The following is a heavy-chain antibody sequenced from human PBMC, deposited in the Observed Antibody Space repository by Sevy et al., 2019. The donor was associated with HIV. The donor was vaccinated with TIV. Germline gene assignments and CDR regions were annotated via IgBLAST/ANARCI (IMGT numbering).Heavy chain of an antibody. CDR3: ATTKDYYESYGSPFDY. CDR2: FDPEDGET. V-gene: IGHV1-24*01. Sequence: ASVKVSCKVSGSTLSRLSMHWVRQVPGKGLEWMGSFDPEDGETIYARKFQGRVSMTEVTSTDTAYMELSSLRSEDTAVYYCATTKDYYESYGSPFDYWGQGTLVTVSS. D-gene: IGHD3-22*01. CDR1: GSTLSRLS. J-gene: IGHJ4*02.